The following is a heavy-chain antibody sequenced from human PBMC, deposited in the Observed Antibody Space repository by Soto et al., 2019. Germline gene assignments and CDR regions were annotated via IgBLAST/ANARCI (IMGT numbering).Heavy chain of an antibody. CDR3: ARHRRDGYTPPYYFDY. Sequence: GESLKISCKGSGYSFTSYWIGWVRQMPGKGLEWMGIIYPGDSDTRYSPSFQGQVTISADKSISTAYLQWSSLKASDTAMYYCARHRRDGYTPPYYFDYWGQGTLVTVSS. CDR1: GYSFTSYW. V-gene: IGHV5-51*01. D-gene: IGHD5-12*01. J-gene: IGHJ4*02. CDR2: IYPGDSDT.